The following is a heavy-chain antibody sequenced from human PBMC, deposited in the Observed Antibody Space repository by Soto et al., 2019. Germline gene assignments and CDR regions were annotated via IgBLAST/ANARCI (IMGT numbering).Heavy chain of an antibody. Sequence: QLEQSGGALVQPGGSLRLPCAASDFDVSGNYISWVRQAPGKGLEWVSMIHVDGRTYYGDSVRGRFIVSRDDSENTAYLQMNSLRAEDTAVYFCARDLTLIGGGVVSYYFGMDIWGQGTMVTVSS. J-gene: IGHJ6*02. CDR3: ARDLTLIGGGVVSYYFGMDI. D-gene: IGHD3-10*01. CDR2: IHVDGRT. CDR1: DFDVSGNY. V-gene: IGHV3-53*01.